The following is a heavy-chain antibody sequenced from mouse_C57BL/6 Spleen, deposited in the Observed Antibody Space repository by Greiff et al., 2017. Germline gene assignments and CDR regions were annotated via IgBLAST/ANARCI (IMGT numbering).Heavy chain of an antibody. CDR2: IHPNSGSN. V-gene: IGHV1-64*01. Sequence: QVQLQQPGAELVKPGASVKLSCKASGYTFTSYWMHWVKQRPGQGLEWIGMIHPNSGSNNYNEKFKSKATLTVDNSSSTAYMQLSSLTSEASAVYYCARSELGYYCDYWGQGTTLTVSS. CDR1: GYTFTSYW. CDR3: ARSELGYYCDY. D-gene: IGHD4-1*01. J-gene: IGHJ2*01.